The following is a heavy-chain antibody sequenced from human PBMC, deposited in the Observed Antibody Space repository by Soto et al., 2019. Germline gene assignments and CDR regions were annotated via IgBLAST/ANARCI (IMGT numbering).Heavy chain of an antibody. D-gene: IGHD3-10*01. J-gene: IGHJ4*02. V-gene: IGHV4-34*01. Sequence: SETLSLTCAVYGGSFSGYYWTWIRQPPGTGLEWIGEINHSGSTNYNPSLKSRVTISVDMSKNEFSLKLSSVTAADTAVYYCAREGDAFGAPFDYWGQGTLVTVSS. CDR2: INHSGST. CDR3: AREGDAFGAPFDY. CDR1: GGSFSGYY.